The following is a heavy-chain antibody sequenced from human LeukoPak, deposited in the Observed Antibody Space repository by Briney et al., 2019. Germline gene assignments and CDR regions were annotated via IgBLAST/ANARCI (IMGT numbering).Heavy chain of an antibody. CDR3: ARDQDQLPHLDY. CDR1: GFTFSSYS. Sequence: GGSLRLSCAASGFTFSSYSMNWVRQAPGKGLEWVSYISSSSSTIYYADSVQGRFTISRDNAKTSLSLQLTSLRDHDTAVYYCARDQDQLPHLDYWGQGTLVTVSS. CDR2: ISSSSSTI. D-gene: IGHD2-2*01. J-gene: IGHJ4*02. V-gene: IGHV3-48*02.